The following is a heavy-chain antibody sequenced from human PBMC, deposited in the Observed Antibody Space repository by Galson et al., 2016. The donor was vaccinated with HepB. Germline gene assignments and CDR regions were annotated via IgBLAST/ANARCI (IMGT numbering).Heavy chain of an antibody. D-gene: IGHD4-17*01. J-gene: IGHJ4*02. CDR2: ISAYSGDT. V-gene: IGHV1-18*04. Sequence: SVKVSCKASGYTFTDYGFSWVRQAPGQGPEWMGWISAYSGDTNYAPNFEGRVTISRDTSTTTTYLEVRSLRSDDTAIYYCARDQMDHGDYAAYWGQGTLVTVSS. CDR3: ARDQMDHGDYAAY. CDR1: GYTFTDYG.